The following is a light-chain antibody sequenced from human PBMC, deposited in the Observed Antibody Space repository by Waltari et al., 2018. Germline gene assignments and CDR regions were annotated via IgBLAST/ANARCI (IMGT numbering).Light chain of an antibody. V-gene: IGLV3-1*01. CDR2: QHT. CDR1: TLGDKN. Sequence: SYELTQPPSVSVPPGHTARITCPGDTLGDKNVCWYQQKPGQSPVLGIDQHTKRPSGIPERVSGSNAGNTAALTIAGTQGMDEAEYYCQAWDRSTVVFGGGTKLTGL. CDR3: QAWDRSTVV. J-gene: IGLJ2*01.